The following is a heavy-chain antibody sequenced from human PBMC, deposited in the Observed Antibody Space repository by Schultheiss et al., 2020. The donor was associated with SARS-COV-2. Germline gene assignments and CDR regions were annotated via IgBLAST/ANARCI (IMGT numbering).Heavy chain of an antibody. CDR2: IYTSGST. Sequence: SETLSLTCAVYGGSFSGYYWSWIRQPPGKGLEWIGRIYTSGSTNYNPSLKSRVTMSVDTSKNQFSLKLSSVTAADTAVYYCARSAGTTNWFDPWGQGTLVTVSS. CDR1: GGSFSGYY. D-gene: IGHD1-7*01. J-gene: IGHJ5*02. CDR3: ARSAGTTNWFDP. V-gene: IGHV4-59*10.